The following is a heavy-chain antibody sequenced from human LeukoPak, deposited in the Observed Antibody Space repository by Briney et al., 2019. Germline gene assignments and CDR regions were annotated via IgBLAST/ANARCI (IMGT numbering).Heavy chain of an antibody. CDR3: ARVPHCSGGSCYGHFDY. D-gene: IGHD2-15*01. J-gene: IGHJ4*02. V-gene: IGHV1-18*01. CDR1: GYTFTSYG. CDR2: ISAYNGNT. Sequence: ASVKVSCKASGYTFTSYGISWVRQALGQGLEWMGWISAYNGNTNYAQKLQGRVTMTTDTSTSTAYMELRSLRSDDTAVYYCARVPHCSGGSCYGHFDYWGQGTLVTVSS.